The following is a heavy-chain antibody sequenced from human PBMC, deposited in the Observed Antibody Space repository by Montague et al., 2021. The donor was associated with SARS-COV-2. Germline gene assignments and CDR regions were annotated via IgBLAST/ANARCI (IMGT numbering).Heavy chain of an antibody. Sequence: SLRLSCAASGFTFSSHAMTWVRQAPGKGLEWVSIIHSGASYASYAGSVKGRFTISRDNSKNTLYLQMNSLRAEDTAVYYCAKGVGQKSSAVDYWGQGTQVTVSS. V-gene: IGHV3-23*03. CDR3: AKGVGQKSSAVDY. J-gene: IGHJ4*02. D-gene: IGHD1-26*01. CDR1: GFTFSSHA. CDR2: IHSGASYA.